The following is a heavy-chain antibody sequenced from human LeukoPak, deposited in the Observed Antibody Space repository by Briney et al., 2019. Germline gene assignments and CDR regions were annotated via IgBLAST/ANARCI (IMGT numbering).Heavy chain of an antibody. CDR2: ISGDGGST. CDR1: GFTFDDYA. Sequence: PGGSLRLSCAASGFTFDDYAMHWVRQAPGKGLEWVSLISGDGGSTYYADSVKGRFTISRDNSKNSLYLQMNSLRTEDTALYYCAKDGGMTSSSWCNWFDPWGQGTLVTVSP. CDR3: AKDGGMTSSSWCNWFDP. D-gene: IGHD6-13*01. V-gene: IGHV3-43*02. J-gene: IGHJ5*02.